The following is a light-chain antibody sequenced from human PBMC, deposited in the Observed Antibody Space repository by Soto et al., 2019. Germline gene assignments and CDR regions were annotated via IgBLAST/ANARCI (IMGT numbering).Light chain of an antibody. Sequence: EIVLTQAPVTLSLSSGEGATLSCRASQSVSGRYLAWYQQNPAQAPRLLIYGASSRATGIPDRFSGGGSGTDFTLTISRLEPGDFAVYFCQQYGGFPITFGQGTRLEIK. V-gene: IGKV3-20*01. CDR1: QSVSGRY. CDR2: GAS. J-gene: IGKJ5*01. CDR3: QQYGGFPIT.